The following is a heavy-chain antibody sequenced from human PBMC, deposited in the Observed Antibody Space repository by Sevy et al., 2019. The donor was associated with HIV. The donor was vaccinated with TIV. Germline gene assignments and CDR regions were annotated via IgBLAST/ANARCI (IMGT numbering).Heavy chain of an antibody. Sequence: ASVKVSCKASGGTFSSYAISWVRQAPGQGIEWLGGIIPMFGTANYAQKFQGRVIITADESTSTVYMELSSLKSGDTAVYYCVRGPNGSYLLYYFDNSGQGTMVTVSS. J-gene: IGHJ4*02. D-gene: IGHD3-10*01. CDR1: GGTFSSYA. CDR2: IIPMFGTA. CDR3: VRGPNGSYLLYYFDN. V-gene: IGHV1-69*13.